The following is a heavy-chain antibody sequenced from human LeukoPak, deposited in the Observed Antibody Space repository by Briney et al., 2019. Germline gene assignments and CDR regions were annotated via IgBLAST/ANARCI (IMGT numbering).Heavy chain of an antibody. CDR2: IWYDGSNK. Sequence: PGRSLRVSCAASGFTFNSYGMHWVRQARGKGLEWVAIIWYDGSNKYYADSAKGRFTISRDNSKNTLYLQMNSLRAEDTAVYYCAKDYLSYDSSGYPLDYWGQGTLVTVSS. D-gene: IGHD3-22*01. CDR3: AKDYLSYDSSGYPLDY. CDR1: GFTFNSYG. J-gene: IGHJ4*02. V-gene: IGHV3-33*06.